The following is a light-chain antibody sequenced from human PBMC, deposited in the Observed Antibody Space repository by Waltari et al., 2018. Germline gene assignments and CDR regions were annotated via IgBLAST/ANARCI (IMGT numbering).Light chain of an antibody. CDR2: DVT. J-gene: IGLJ3*02. CDR1: SSDVGVYNY. V-gene: IGLV2-14*03. Sequence: QSALTQPASVSGPPGQSITISCTGTSSDVGVYNYVSWFQQHPDKAPRLLIFDVTNRPSGVSNRFSGSKSGNTASLTISGLQAEDEADYYCSSYTSRATWVFGGGTRLAVL. CDR3: SSYTSRATWV.